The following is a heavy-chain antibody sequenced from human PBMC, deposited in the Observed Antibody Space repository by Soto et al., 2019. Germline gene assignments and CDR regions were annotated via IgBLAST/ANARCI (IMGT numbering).Heavy chain of an antibody. V-gene: IGHV4-31*11. Sequence: QVQLQESGPGLVKPSQTLSLTCAVSGASISNGGYYWSWIRQHPGKGLEWIGYIYYSGSIYNSGSTYYNPSLKSRGTSPVDTSENQVSLKLNSVTAEDTAVYYCSRGRLRDRFDYWGQGALVTVSS. D-gene: IGHD4-17*01. CDR3: SRGRLRDRFDY. CDR2: IYYSGSIYNSGST. CDR1: GASISNGGYY. J-gene: IGHJ4*02.